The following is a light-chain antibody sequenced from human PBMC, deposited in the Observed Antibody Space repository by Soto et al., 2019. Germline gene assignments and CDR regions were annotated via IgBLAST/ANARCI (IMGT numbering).Light chain of an antibody. CDR3: QQYNNWPYT. CDR2: GAS. V-gene: IGKV3-15*01. CDR1: QSVGSN. J-gene: IGKJ2*01. Sequence: EIVMTQSPATLSVSPGERATLSCRASQSVGSNLAWYQQRPGQAPRPLIYGASTRAIGIPPRFSGSGSGTEFTLTISSLQSEDFAVYYCQQYNNWPYTFGRGTKVDIK.